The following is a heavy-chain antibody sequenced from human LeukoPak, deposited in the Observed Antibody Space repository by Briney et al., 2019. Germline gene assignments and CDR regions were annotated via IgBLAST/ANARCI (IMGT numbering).Heavy chain of an antibody. CDR2: IYPNGAT. V-gene: IGHV4-4*07. CDR1: GHSTSASY. Sequence: SETLSLTCTVSGHSTSASYGSWIRQPAGKGLGWIGRIYPNGATNYNPSLKSRVTMSIYTSKNQFSLKLSSVTAAATAVYYCARDLQDLGQGTLVTVSS. CDR3: ARDLQD. J-gene: IGHJ4*02.